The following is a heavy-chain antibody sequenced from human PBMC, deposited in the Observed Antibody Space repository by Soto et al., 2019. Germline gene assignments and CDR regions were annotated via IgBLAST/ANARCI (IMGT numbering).Heavy chain of an antibody. Sequence: QVQLVQSGAEVKKPGASVKVSCKASGYTFTSYDINWVRKATGQGLEWMGWMNPNSGNTGYAQKFQGSVTMTRTTSISTAYMELSRLISEDTAVYYGARGSEDAFWRSRRGGLDVCCQGTTVTVSS. CDR1: GYTFTSYD. V-gene: IGHV1-8*01. D-gene: IGHD3-3*01. CDR2: MNPNSGNT. J-gene: IGHJ6*02. CDR3: ARGSEDAFWRSRRGGLDV.